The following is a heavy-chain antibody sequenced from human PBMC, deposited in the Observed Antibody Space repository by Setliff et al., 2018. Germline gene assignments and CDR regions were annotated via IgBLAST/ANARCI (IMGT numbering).Heavy chain of an antibody. V-gene: IGHV3-21*01. CDR3: ARDQPPVIVGATGWGAFDI. CDR2: ISTSGSYI. CDR1: GFAFSSIW. D-gene: IGHD1-26*01. Sequence: PGGSLRLSCAASASGFAFSSIWMNWVRQAPGKGLEWVSSISTSGSYIYYVDSVKGRFTISRDNAKNSLYLQMNSLRAEDTAVYFCARDQPPVIVGATGWGAFDIWGQGTMVTVSS. J-gene: IGHJ3*02.